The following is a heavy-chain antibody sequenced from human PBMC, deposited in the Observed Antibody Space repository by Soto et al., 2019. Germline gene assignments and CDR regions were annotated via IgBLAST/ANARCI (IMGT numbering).Heavy chain of an antibody. CDR3: AKWDTHGIIPPTVGGNYYYYDMDV. CDR1: GITFSSYA. CDR2: ISSNGNST. D-gene: IGHD5-18*01. Sequence: GGSLRLSCSASGITFSSYAVHWVRQAPGKGLEYVSAISSNGNSTYYADSVKGRVTVSRDNSKNTLYLQMHSLRAEDTAIFFCAKWDTHGIIPPTVGGNYYYYDMDVWGQGTRVTVSS. V-gene: IGHV3-64*04. J-gene: IGHJ6*02.